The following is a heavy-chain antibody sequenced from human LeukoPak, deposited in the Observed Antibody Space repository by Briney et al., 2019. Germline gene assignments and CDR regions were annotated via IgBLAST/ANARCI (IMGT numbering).Heavy chain of an antibody. CDR2: INHSGST. J-gene: IGHJ4*02. Sequence: SETLSLTCDVYGGSFSGYYWSWIRQPPEKGLEWIGEINHSGSTNYNPSLKSRVTTSVDTSKNQFSLKLSSVTAADTAVYYCARAQPYDFWSGYFPAFGYWGQGTLVTVSS. D-gene: IGHD3-3*01. CDR1: GGSFSGYY. V-gene: IGHV4-34*01. CDR3: ARAQPYDFWSGYFPAFGY.